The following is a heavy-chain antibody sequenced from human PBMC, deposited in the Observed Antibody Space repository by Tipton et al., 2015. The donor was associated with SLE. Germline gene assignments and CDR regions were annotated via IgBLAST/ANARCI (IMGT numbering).Heavy chain of an antibody. CDR2: IYTGGYT. CDR3: ATYGPADAFDI. J-gene: IGHJ3*02. D-gene: IGHD2-21*01. CDR1: GDSISSDRYY. V-gene: IGHV4-61*02. Sequence: TLSLTCTVSGDSISSDRYYWTWIRQPAGKGLEWIGSIYTGGYTYYNPSLKSRVTISVDTSKNQFSLNLSSVTAADTAMYYCATYGPADAFDIWGQGTMVTVSS.